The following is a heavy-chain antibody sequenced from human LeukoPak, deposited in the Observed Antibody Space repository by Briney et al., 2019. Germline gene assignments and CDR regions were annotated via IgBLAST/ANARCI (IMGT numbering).Heavy chain of an antibody. J-gene: IGHJ4*02. CDR1: GFTFSSYG. CDR2: ISYDGSNK. D-gene: IGHD3-10*01. CDR3: AKDGEAGFDY. Sequence: GRSLRLSCAASGFTFSSYGMHWVRQAPGKGLEWVAVISYDGSNKYYADSVKGRFTISRDNSKNTLYLQMNSLRAEDTAVYYCAKDGEAGFDYWGQGTLVTVSS. V-gene: IGHV3-30*18.